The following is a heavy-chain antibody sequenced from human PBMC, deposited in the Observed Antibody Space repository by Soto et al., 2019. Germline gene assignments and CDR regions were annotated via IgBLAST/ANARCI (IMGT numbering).Heavy chain of an antibody. CDR1: GFTFSSYA. Sequence: GGSLRLSCAASGFTFSSYAMSWVRQAPGKGLEWVSAISGSGGSTYYADSVKGRFTISRDNSKNTLYLQMNSLRAEDTAVYYCAKDCGQCIITSCYPLSXNWGQVTLVTVSS. J-gene: IGHJ4*02. CDR3: AKDCGQCIITSCYPLSXN. CDR2: ISGSGGST. V-gene: IGHV3-23*01. D-gene: IGHD2-2*01.